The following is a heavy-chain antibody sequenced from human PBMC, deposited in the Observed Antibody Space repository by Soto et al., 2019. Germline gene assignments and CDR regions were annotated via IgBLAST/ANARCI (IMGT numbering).Heavy chain of an antibody. CDR2: VAFDSKNK. Sequence: LVESGGRVVRPGRSLTLSCAASGFTFASYGMHWVRQAPGKGLEWVATVAFDSKNKYIDSVEGRFTISRDNSENTLSLQMNSLRHEDTAVYYCAKESVEATSSFYGLDVWGPGTTVTVSS. V-gene: IGHV3-30*18. D-gene: IGHD2-21*01. J-gene: IGHJ6*02. CDR3: AKESVEATSSFYGLDV. CDR1: GFTFASYG.